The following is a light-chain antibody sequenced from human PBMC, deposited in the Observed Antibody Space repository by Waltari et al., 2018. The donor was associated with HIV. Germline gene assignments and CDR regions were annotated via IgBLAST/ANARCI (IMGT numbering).Light chain of an antibody. CDR1: TSNIGSRS. CDR2: DDN. V-gene: IGLV1-51*01. CDR3: VTWDHSLGAVV. J-gene: IGLJ3*02. Sequence: QSVLTQPPSVSAAPGQKVTISCFGSTSNIGSRSVSLYQRLPGTAPKLLIYDDNERPSGIPDRFSASRSGTSATLGIAGLQTGDEADYYCVTWDHSLGAVVFGGGTKLTVL.